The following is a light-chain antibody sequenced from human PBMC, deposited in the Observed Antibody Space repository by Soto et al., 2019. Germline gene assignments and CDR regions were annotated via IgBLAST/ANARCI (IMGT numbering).Light chain of an antibody. J-gene: IGKJ5*01. CDR2: DVS. Sequence: EIVLTQFPATLSLSPGERATLSCRASQNVSSYLAWYQQKPGQAPRLLIYDVSTRATGIPARFSGSGSGTDFTLTITSLEPEDFAVYSCQQRSDWPITFGQGTRLEMK. CDR3: QQRSDWPIT. CDR1: QNVSSY. V-gene: IGKV3-11*01.